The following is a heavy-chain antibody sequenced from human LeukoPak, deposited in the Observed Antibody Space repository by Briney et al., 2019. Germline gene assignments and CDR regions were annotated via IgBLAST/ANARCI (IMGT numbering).Heavy chain of an antibody. D-gene: IGHD3-10*01. CDR2: ISYDGSNK. V-gene: IGHV3-30*03. Sequence: PGGSLRLSCAASGFTFSSYGMHWVRQAPGKGLEWVAVISYDGSNKYYADSVKGRFTISRDNSKNTLYLQMNSLRAEDTAVYYCAPDEYYYGSGSYYNAPTNYWGQGTLVTVSS. J-gene: IGHJ4*02. CDR3: APDEYYYGSGSYYNAPTNY. CDR1: GFTFSSYG.